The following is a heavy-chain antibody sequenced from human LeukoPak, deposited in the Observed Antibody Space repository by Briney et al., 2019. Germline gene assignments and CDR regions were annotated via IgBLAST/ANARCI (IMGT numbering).Heavy chain of an antibody. CDR1: GGSFSGYY. J-gene: IGHJ4*02. CDR3: ARRVFSSSGYDDY. V-gene: IGHV4-34*01. D-gene: IGHD6-13*01. Sequence: SETLSLTCAVSGGSFSGYYWSWIRQPPGKGLEWIGEINHSGSTNYNPSLKSRVTISVDTSKNQLSLKLSSVTAADTAVYYCARRVFSSSGYDDYWGQGTLVTVSS. CDR2: INHSGST.